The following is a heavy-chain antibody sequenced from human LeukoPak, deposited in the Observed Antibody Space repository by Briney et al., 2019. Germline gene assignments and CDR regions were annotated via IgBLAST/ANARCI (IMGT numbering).Heavy chain of an antibody. Sequence: SVKVSCKASGGTFSSYAISWVRQAPGQGLEWMGGIIPIFGTANYAQKFQGRVTITADESTSTAYMELSSLRSEDTAVYYCARTDLGNVAFDYWGQGTLVTVSS. CDR1: GGTFSSYA. CDR3: ARTDLGNVAFDY. CDR2: IIPIFGTA. V-gene: IGHV1-69*13. D-gene: IGHD2-2*03. J-gene: IGHJ4*02.